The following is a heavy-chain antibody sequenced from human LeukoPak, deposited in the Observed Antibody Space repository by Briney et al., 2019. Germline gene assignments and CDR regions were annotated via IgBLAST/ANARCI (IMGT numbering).Heavy chain of an antibody. V-gene: IGHV4-59*01. J-gene: IGHJ4*02. Sequence: SETLSLTCTVSGGSISSYYWSSIRQPPGKGLEWLGCIYYSGNTNYNPSLKSRVTMSVDTSKNQFSLKLSSVTAADTAVYYCAREPDYWGQGTLVTVSS. CDR1: GGSISSYY. CDR2: IYYSGNT. CDR3: AREPDY.